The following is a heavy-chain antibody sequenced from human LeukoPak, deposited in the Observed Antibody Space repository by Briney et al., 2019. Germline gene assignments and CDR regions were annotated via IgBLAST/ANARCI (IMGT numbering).Heavy chain of an antibody. CDR3: ARLVWAGNGSGRCDY. CDR1: GGSISTSSFY. V-gene: IGHV4-39*01. D-gene: IGHD6-19*01. Sequence: PSETLSLTFSVSGGSISTSSFYWAWIRQPPGKGLDWFGSIYNNVRAYYNASLHRRVTISVEPSMHQFALPLSSVTAAVSAGLYCARLVWAGNGSGRCDYWGQGTMVIGSS. CDR2: IYNNVRA. J-gene: IGHJ4*02.